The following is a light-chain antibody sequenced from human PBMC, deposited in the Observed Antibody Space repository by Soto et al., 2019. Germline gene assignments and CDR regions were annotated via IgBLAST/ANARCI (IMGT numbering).Light chain of an antibody. CDR2: KNN. CDR1: SSTVGSNH. V-gene: IGLV1-44*01. CDR3: RSYGGRYNYV. J-gene: IGLJ1*01. Sequence: QSVLTQPPSASGAPGQRVTISCSGYSSTVGSNHVYWYQKFPGMAPKLLISKNNQRPSGVPDRFSGSKSGNTASLTVSGLQAEDEAQYPCRSYGGRYNYVLGTGTKVTVL.